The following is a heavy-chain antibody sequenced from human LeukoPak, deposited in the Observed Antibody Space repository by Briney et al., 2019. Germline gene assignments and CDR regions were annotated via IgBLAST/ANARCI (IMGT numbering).Heavy chain of an antibody. V-gene: IGHV3-23*05. CDR1: GFTFSSYA. CDR2: IDSSGSYT. J-gene: IGHJ3*02. D-gene: IGHD3-9*01. Sequence: PGGSLRLSCAVSGFTFSSYAMSWVRQAPGKGLEWVSAIDSSGSYTWYDDSVRGRFTISRDNAKNSLYLQMNSLRAEDTAVYYCAIKPFDHDAFDIWGQGTMVTVSS. CDR3: AIKPFDHDAFDI.